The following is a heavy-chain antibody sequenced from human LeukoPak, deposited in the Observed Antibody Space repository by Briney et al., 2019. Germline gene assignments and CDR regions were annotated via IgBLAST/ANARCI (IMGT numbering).Heavy chain of an antibody. Sequence: PSETLSLTCTVSGGSISSNYMSWVRQAPGKGLEWVSVIFSGGSTYYADSVKGRFTISRDNSENTLYLQMNSLRAEDTAVYYCARGQYYFDSRGYYPSYYFDFWGQGTLVTVSS. J-gene: IGHJ4*02. CDR3: ARGQYYFDSRGYYPSYYFDF. D-gene: IGHD3-22*01. CDR2: IFSGGST. CDR1: GGSISSNY. V-gene: IGHV3-53*01.